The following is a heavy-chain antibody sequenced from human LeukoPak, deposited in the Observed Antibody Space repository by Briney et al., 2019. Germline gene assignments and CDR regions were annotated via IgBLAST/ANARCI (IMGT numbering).Heavy chain of an antibody. Sequence: GGSLRLSCAASGFTFSSYAMSWVRQAPGKGLEWVSAISGSGGSTYYADSVKGRFTISRDNSKNTLYLQMNSLRAEDTAVYYCAKDQGGLLWFGELFFDYWGQGTLVTVSS. V-gene: IGHV3-23*01. CDR2: ISGSGGST. J-gene: IGHJ4*02. CDR3: AKDQGGLLWFGELFFDY. CDR1: GFTFSSYA. D-gene: IGHD3-10*01.